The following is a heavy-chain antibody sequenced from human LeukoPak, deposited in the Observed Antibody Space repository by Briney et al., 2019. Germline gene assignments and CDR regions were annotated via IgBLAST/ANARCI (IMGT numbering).Heavy chain of an antibody. V-gene: IGHV3-64D*06. CDR1: GFSFNTYS. J-gene: IGHJ4*02. CDR3: ASLIWDYLDC. CDR2: ISKSVNT. Sequence: PGGSLRLSCSASGFSFNTYSMHWVRQAPGKGLQFVSAISKSVNTYYAESVKGRFTISRDNSQNTLYLQMSSLRAEDTAVYYCASLIWDYLDCWGQGTLVTVSS. D-gene: IGHD2-8*01.